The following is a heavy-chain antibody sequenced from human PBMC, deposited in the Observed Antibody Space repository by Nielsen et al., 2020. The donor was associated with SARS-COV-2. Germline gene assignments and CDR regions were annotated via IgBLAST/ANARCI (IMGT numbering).Heavy chain of an antibody. Sequence: ASVKVSCKGSGYTFISYGVSWVRQAPGQGLEWVGWISPYTGGTKYIQKLQGRVTLTTDTSSSTAYMEVRGLRSDDTAVYYCTRSGSHSDFDYWGQGTLVTVSS. CDR3: TRSGSHSDFDY. V-gene: IGHV1-18*01. CDR1: GYTFISYG. CDR2: ISPYTGGT. D-gene: IGHD3-10*01. J-gene: IGHJ4*02.